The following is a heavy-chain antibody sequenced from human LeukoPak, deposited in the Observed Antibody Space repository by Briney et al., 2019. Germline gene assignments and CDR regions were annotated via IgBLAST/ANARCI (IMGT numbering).Heavy chain of an antibody. D-gene: IGHD6-13*01. CDR1: GFSFTSYA. CDR2: ISYEGSKK. Sequence: GRSLRLSCSASGFSFTSYAMHWVRQAPGKGLEWVAVISYEGSKKYYADSVKGRSTISRDNSKHTLFLQMNSLRGEDTAVYYCAREYSGSRFDYQNYGLDVWGQGTTVTVSS. J-gene: IGHJ6*02. CDR3: AREYSGSRFDYQNYGLDV. V-gene: IGHV3-30*04.